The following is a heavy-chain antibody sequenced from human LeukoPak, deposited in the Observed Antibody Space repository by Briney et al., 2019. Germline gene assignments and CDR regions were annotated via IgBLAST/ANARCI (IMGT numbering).Heavy chain of an antibody. Sequence: GESLKISCKGSGYSFTSYWIGWVRQMPGKGLEWMGIIYPGDSDTRYSPSFQGQVTISADKSISTAYLQWSSLKASDTAMYYCARHLGDPDYCSSTSCYGFDPWGQGTLVTVSS. D-gene: IGHD2-2*01. CDR1: GYSFTSYW. CDR3: ARHLGDPDYCSSTSCYGFDP. J-gene: IGHJ5*02. CDR2: IYPGDSDT. V-gene: IGHV5-51*01.